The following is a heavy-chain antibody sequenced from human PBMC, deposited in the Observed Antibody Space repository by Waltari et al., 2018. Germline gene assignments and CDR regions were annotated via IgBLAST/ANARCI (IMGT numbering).Heavy chain of an antibody. V-gene: IGHV4-34*01. Sequence: QVQLQQWGAGLLKPSETLSLTCAVYGGSFSGYYWCWLRKPPGKGLEWIGEINHSGSTNYNPSLKSRVTISVDTSKNQFSLKLSSVTAADTAVYYCARGRGDYWGQGTLVTVSS. CDR3: ARGRGDY. J-gene: IGHJ4*02. CDR2: INHSGST. CDR1: GGSFSGYY.